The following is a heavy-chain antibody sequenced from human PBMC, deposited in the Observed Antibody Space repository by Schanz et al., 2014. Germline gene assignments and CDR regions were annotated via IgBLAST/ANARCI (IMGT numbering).Heavy chain of an antibody. CDR2: IRYDGSNQ. D-gene: IGHD6-6*01. Sequence: QVQLVESGGGVVQPGGSLRLSCAASGFTFTNLGMHWVRRAPGKGLEWVAFIRYDGSNQYYADSVKGRFTISRDNSKNPGLRQMTSLRAEDPAVYYCARAPPPYSSSPYYWYYGMDVWGQGTLVAVSS. V-gene: IGHV3-30*02. J-gene: IGHJ6*02. CDR1: GFTFTNLG. CDR3: ARAPPPYSSSPYYWYYGMDV.